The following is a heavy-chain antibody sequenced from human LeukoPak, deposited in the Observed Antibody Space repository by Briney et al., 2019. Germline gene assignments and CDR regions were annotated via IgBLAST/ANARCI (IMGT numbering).Heavy chain of an antibody. V-gene: IGHV4-59*01. Sequence: SETLSLTCTVSGGSISSYYWSWIRQPPGKGLEWIGYIYYSGSTNYNPSLKSRVTISVDTSKNQFSLKLSSVTAADTAVYYCAKGDSGSYWGDFDYWGQGTLVTVSS. CDR2: IYYSGST. J-gene: IGHJ4*02. D-gene: IGHD1-26*01. CDR3: AKGDSGSYWGDFDY. CDR1: GGSISSYY.